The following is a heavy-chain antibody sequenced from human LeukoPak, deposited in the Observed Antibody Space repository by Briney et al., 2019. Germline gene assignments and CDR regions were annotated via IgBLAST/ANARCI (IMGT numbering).Heavy chain of an antibody. Sequence: SQTLSLTCTVSGGSISSGDYYWSWIRQPPGKGLEWIGYIYYSGSTYYNPSLKSRVTISVDTSKNQFSLKLSSATAADTAVYYCARVIRGYCSSTSCSPYFDYWGQGTLVTVSS. CDR1: GGSISSGDYY. CDR3: ARVIRGYCSSTSCSPYFDY. J-gene: IGHJ4*02. D-gene: IGHD2-2*01. CDR2: IYYSGST. V-gene: IGHV4-30-4*01.